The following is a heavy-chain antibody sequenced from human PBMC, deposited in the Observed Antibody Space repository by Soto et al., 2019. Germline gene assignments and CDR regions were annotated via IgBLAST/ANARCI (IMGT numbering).Heavy chain of an antibody. CDR2: ISPSGDST. J-gene: IGHJ3*02. CDR3: AKQIPGSRTFDI. V-gene: IGHV3-23*01. Sequence: GGSLILSCAASGFTFRTYAMAWVRQAPGKGLEWVSSISPSGDSTNYADSVKGRFTISRDNSKNTLYLQLNGLRAEDAALYFCAKQIPGSRTFDIWGLGTMVTVSS. CDR1: GFTFRTYA.